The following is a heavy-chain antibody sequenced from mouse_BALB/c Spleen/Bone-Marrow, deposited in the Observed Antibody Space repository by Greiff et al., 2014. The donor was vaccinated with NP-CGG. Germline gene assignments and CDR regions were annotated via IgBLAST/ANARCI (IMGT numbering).Heavy chain of an antibody. CDR3: ARFPFYYGSSFYYFDY. J-gene: IGHJ2*01. CDR2: IAPGSGST. CDR1: GYTFTSYW. D-gene: IGHD1-1*01. Sequence: DLVKPGASVKLSCKASGYTFTSYWINWIKQRPGQGLEWIGRIAPGSGSTYYNEMFKGKATPTVDTSSSTAYIQLSSLSSEDSAVYFCARFPFYYGSSFYYFDYWGQGTTLTVSS. V-gene: IGHV1S41*01.